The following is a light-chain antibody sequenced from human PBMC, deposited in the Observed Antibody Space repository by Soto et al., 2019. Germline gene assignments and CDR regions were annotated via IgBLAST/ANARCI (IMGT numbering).Light chain of an antibody. Sequence: EIVLTQSPVTLSLSPGERATLSCRASQSVSKYLAWYQQKPGQAPRLLIYEASNRATDIPARFAGSGSGTDFTLIISSLAPEDLGVYSCQQRSKWPLTVGGGTKVEIK. CDR1: QSVSKY. V-gene: IGKV3-11*01. J-gene: IGKJ4*01. CDR2: EAS. CDR3: QQRSKWPLT.